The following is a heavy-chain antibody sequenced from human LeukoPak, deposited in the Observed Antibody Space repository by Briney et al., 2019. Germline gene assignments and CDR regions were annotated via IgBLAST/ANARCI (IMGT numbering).Heavy chain of an antibody. D-gene: IGHD6-19*01. Sequence: PSETLSLTCADSGASISSNNWWSWVRQPPGKGLEWIGEIYHSGSTNYTPSLKSRVTISIDKSKNQFSLKLSSVTAADTAVYYCALISRGIAVPGTELWGQGTLVTVSS. J-gene: IGHJ4*02. CDR1: GASISSNNW. CDR3: ALISRGIAVPGTEL. CDR2: IYHSGST. V-gene: IGHV4-4*02.